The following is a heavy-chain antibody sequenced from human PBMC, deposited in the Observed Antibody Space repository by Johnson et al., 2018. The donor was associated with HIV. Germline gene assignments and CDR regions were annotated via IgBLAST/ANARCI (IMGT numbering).Heavy chain of an antibody. D-gene: IGHD6-13*01. CDR2: ISYDGSNK. Sequence: QVQLVESGGGLVQPGGSLRLSCAASGFTFSSYAMSWVRQAPGKGLEWVAVISYDGSNKYYADSVKGRFTISRDNSKNTLYVQMNSLRAEDTAAYYCAKDYSSILSAFDIWGQGTMVTVSS. CDR1: GFTFSSYA. J-gene: IGHJ3*02. V-gene: IGHV3-30*04. CDR3: AKDYSSILSAFDI.